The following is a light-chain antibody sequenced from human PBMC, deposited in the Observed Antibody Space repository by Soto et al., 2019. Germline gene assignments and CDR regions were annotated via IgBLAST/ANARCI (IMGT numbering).Light chain of an antibody. V-gene: IGLV1-40*01. Sequence: QSVLTQPPSVSGAPGQRVTISCIGSSSNIGAAHDVHWYQQLPGTAPKLLICGNYNRPSGVPDRFSGSRSGAAASLAITGLRAEDEADYYCQSYDSSLNVVFGGGRKLTVL. CDR2: GNY. CDR3: QSYDSSLNVV. J-gene: IGLJ2*01. CDR1: SSNIGAAHD.